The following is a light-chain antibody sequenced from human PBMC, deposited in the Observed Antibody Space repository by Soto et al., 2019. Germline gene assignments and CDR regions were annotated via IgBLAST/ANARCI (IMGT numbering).Light chain of an antibody. CDR3: QQYGSSPYS. J-gene: IGKJ2*01. CDR2: GAS. Sequence: EIVLTQSPCTLSLSPGERATLSCRASQSVSTTYLAWYQQKPGQAPTLLIYGASSRATGIPDRFSGSGSGTEFTLTISRLEPEDSAVYYCQQYGSSPYSFGQGTKLEIK. CDR1: QSVSTTY. V-gene: IGKV3-20*01.